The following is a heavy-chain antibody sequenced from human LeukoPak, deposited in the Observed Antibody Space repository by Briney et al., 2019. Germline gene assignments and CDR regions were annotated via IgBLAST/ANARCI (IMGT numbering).Heavy chain of an antibody. J-gene: IGHJ4*02. CDR3: ARWGVHCSGGSCYLDY. CDR1: GFTFSSYW. V-gene: IGHV3-7*01. D-gene: IGHD2-15*01. CDR2: IKQDGSEK. Sequence: PGGSLRLSCAASGFTFSSYWMSWVRQAPGKGLEWVANIKQDGSEKYYVDSVKGRFTISRDNAKNSVYLQMNSLRAEDTAVYYRARWGVHCSGGSCYLDYWGQGTLVTVCS.